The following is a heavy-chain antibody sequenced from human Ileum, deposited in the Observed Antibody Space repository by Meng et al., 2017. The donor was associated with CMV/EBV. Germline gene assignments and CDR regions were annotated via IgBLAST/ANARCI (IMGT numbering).Heavy chain of an antibody. D-gene: IGHD4-11*01. CDR2: ISASGSIT. Sequence: CPASGFSISAYALFWVRPAPGKGLDWVSVISASGSITFYAESVKGRFTIGRASSKNTVFLQMNSLRAEDTAIYYCAKAPTVKYYFDYWGQGSLVTVSS. V-gene: IGHV3-23*01. J-gene: IGHJ4*02. CDR1: GFSISAYA. CDR3: AKAPTVKYYFDY.